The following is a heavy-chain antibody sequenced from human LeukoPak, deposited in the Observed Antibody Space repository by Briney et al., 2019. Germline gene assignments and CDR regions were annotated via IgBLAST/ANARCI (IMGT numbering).Heavy chain of an antibody. CDR1: GFTFSSYA. CDR2: ISGSGGST. Sequence: GGSLRLSCAASGFTFSSYAMNWVRQAPGKGLEWVSVISGSGGSTYYADSVKGRFTISRDNSKNTLYLQMNSLRAEDTAVYYCAKGMAAAVPFDYWGQGTLVTVSS. D-gene: IGHD6-13*01. J-gene: IGHJ4*02. CDR3: AKGMAAAVPFDY. V-gene: IGHV3-23*01.